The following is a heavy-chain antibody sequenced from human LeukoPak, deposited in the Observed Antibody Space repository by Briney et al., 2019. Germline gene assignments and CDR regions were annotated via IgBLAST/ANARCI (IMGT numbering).Heavy chain of an antibody. Sequence: GGSLRLPCAASGXTFSSYGMHWVRQAPGKGLEWVAVIAYDGSDMYYADSVKGRFTISRDNSKNTLYLQMNSLRAEGTAVYYCAADIVGNLDYWGQGTLVTVSS. V-gene: IGHV3-30*05. D-gene: IGHD1-26*01. J-gene: IGHJ4*02. CDR1: GXTFSSYG. CDR3: AADIVGNLDY. CDR2: IAYDGSDM.